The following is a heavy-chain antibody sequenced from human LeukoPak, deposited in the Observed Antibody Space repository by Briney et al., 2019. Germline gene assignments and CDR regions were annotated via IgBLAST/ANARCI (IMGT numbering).Heavy chain of an antibody. CDR3: ASLWGYYGSEYFQH. CDR2: MYYSGST. D-gene: IGHD3-10*01. CDR1: GGSVSSGSYY. Sequence: SETLSPTCTVSGGSVSSGSYYWSWIRQPPGKGLEWIGYMYYSGSTNYNPSLKSRVTISVDTSKNQFSLKLSSVTAADTAVYYCASLWGYYGSEYFQHWGQGTLVTVSS. V-gene: IGHV4-61*01. J-gene: IGHJ1*01.